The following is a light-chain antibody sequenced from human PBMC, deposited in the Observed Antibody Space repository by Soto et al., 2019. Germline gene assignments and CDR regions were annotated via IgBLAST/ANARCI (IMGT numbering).Light chain of an antibody. Sequence: EIVLTQSPGTLSLSPGETVALSCRASQSVTNNYLAWYQQKRGQAPRLLIYGASNRASGIPDRFSGGGSGTDFILTIIRLEPEDFAVYYCQQYGSSPQTLGQGTKVEIK. CDR3: QQYGSSPQT. V-gene: IGKV3-20*01. CDR1: QSVTNNY. CDR2: GAS. J-gene: IGKJ1*01.